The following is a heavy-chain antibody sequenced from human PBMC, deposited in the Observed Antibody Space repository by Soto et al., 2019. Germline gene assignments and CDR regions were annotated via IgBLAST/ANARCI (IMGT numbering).Heavy chain of an antibody. J-gene: IGHJ5*02. CDR3: VILADGKFDL. CDR2: ISDTSHRI. CDR1: GFNFGSNS. V-gene: IGHV3-23*01. Sequence: EVLLLGSGGGLVQPGGSLRLSCSASGFNFGSNSMAWVHQAPGKGLEYVASISDTSHRIFHADPLKGRFTISRDNSRNRLYLEMKSLRAEDTALYYCVILADGKFDLWGQGTLVIVSS. D-gene: IGHD6-19*01.